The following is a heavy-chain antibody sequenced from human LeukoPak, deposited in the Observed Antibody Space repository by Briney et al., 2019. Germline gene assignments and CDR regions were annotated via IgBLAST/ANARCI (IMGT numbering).Heavy chain of an antibody. V-gene: IGHV4-39*01. CDR3: ARQHAPDSGSNYYFDL. Sequence: PSETLSLTCTVPGGSISSSSYNWGWIRQPPGKGLEWIGTIYYGGSTYYNPSLKSRVTISVDTSKNQFSLKLSSVTAADTAVYYCARQHAPDSGSNYYFDLWGRGTQVTVSS. D-gene: IGHD1-26*01. CDR1: GGSISSSSYN. J-gene: IGHJ2*01. CDR2: IYYGGST.